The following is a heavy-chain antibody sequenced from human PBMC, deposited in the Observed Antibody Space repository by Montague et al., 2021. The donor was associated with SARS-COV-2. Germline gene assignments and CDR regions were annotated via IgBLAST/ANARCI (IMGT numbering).Heavy chain of an antibody. CDR1: GGSISSYY. CDR3: ARNHRVGGVRP. D-gene: IGHD2-8*02. J-gene: IGHJ5*02. Sequence: SETLSLTCTVSGGSISSYYWSWIRQPQGKGLEWIGYIYYSGSTNYNPSLKSRATISVDTSKNKFSLKLSSVTAADTAVYDCARNHRVGGVRPWGQGTMVTVSS. V-gene: IGHV4-59*08. CDR2: IYYSGST.